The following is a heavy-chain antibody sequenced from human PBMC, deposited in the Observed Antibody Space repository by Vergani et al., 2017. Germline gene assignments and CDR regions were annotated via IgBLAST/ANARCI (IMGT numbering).Heavy chain of an antibody. Sequence: QVQLVESGGGVVQPGRSLRLSCAASGFTFNSYGLHWVRQAPGKGLEWVAVIWYDGSNKYYADSVKGRFTITTDNSKNTLCLQMNSLGAEDTAVYYCARKLLYSYAFDIWGQGTMVTVSS. CDR2: IWYDGSNK. V-gene: IGHV3-33*01. J-gene: IGHJ3*02. CDR3: ARKLLYSYAFDI. CDR1: GFTFNSYG. D-gene: IGHD2-2*02.